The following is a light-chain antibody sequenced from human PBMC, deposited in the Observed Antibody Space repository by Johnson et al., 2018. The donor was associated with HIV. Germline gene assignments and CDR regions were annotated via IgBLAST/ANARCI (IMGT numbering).Light chain of an antibody. Sequence: QSVLTQPPSVSAAPGQKVTISCSGSSSNIGNNYVSWYQQLPGTAPKLLIYDNTKRPSGIPARFSGSKSGTSATLGIPGLPPGDEADYYCGTWDSSLSAFYVFGTGTKVTVL. CDR1: SSNIGNNY. V-gene: IGLV1-51*01. CDR3: GTWDSSLSAFYV. CDR2: DNT. J-gene: IGLJ1*01.